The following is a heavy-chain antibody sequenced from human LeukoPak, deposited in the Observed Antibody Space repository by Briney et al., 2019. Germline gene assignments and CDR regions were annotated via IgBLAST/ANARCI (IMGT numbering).Heavy chain of an antibody. CDR3: ARGNYDYVWGSYRPLYYYYGMDV. CDR2: IYYSGST. Sequence: SETLSLTCTVSGCSISSYYWSWIRQPPGKGLEWIGYIYYSGSTNYNPSLKSRVTISVDTSKNQFSLKLSSVTAADTAVYYCARGNYDYVWGSYRPLYYYYGMDVWGKGTTVTVSS. CDR1: GCSISSYY. J-gene: IGHJ6*04. V-gene: IGHV4-59*01. D-gene: IGHD3-16*02.